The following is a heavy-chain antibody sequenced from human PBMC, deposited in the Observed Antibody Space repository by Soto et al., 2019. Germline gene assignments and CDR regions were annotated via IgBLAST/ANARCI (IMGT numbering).Heavy chain of an antibody. CDR2: IYPGDSDS. V-gene: IGHV5-51*01. D-gene: IGHD4-17*01. Sequence: PGESLKISCKGSGYSFTSYWIGWVRQMPGKGLEWMGIIYPGDSDSRYSPSFQGQVTISADKSMNTAYLQWSSLQASDTGIYFCARQDGDGLFYFDYWGQGTPVTVSS. CDR1: GYSFTSYW. CDR3: ARQDGDGLFYFDY. J-gene: IGHJ4*02.